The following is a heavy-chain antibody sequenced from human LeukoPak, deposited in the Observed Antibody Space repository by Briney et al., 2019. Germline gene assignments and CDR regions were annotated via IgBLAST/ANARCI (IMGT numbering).Heavy chain of an antibody. CDR2: ISGSGGST. Sequence: PGGSLRLSCAASGFTFSSYAMSWVRQAPGKGLEWVSAISGSGGSTYYADSVKGRFTISRDNSKNTLYLQMNSLRAEDTAVYYCARAGYQLPALYYFDYWGQGTLVTVSS. CDR1: GFTFSSYA. CDR3: ARAGYQLPALYYFDY. J-gene: IGHJ4*02. D-gene: IGHD2-2*01. V-gene: IGHV3-23*01.